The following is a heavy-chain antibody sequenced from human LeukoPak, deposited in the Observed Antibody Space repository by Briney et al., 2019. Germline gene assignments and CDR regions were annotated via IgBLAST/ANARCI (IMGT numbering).Heavy chain of an antibody. V-gene: IGHV4-59*01. CDR1: GGSIRNYY. CDR3: ARVYYSSSYDYWYFDL. Sequence: SETLSLTCTVSGGSIRNYYWSWIRQPPGKGLEWIGYIYYSGSTNYNPSLKSRVTITVDTSKNQFSLKLSSVTAADTAVYYCARVYYSSSYDYWYFDLWGRGTLVTVSS. J-gene: IGHJ2*01. CDR2: IYYSGST. D-gene: IGHD6-13*01.